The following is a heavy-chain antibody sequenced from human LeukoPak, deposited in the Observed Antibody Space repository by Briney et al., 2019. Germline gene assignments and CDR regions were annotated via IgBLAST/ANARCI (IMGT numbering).Heavy chain of an antibody. V-gene: IGHV1-2*02. J-gene: IGHJ4*02. CDR3: ARSRSRDCSSTSRYSYGLDY. CDR1: GYTFTGYY. CDR2: INPNSGGT. Sequence: ASVKVSCKASGYTFTGYYMHWVRQAPGQGLEWMGWINPNSGGTNYAQKFQGRVTMTRDTSISTAYMELSRLRSDDTAVYYCARSRSRDCSSTSRYSYGLDYWGQGTLVTVSS. D-gene: IGHD2-2*01.